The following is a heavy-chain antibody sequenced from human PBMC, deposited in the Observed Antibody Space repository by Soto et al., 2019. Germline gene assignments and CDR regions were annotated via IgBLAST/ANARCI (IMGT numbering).Heavy chain of an antibody. CDR3: ARGYCSGGSGRFDY. D-gene: IGHD2-15*01. Sequence: EVQLLESGGGLVQPGGSLRLSCVASGFTFSTYAMSWVRQAPGKGLEWVSAISGSGGSTYYADSVKGRCTISRDNSKNTLYLQMNSLTAEDTAVYYCARGYCSGGSGRFDYWGQGTLVTVSS. V-gene: IGHV3-23*01. J-gene: IGHJ4*02. CDR1: GFTFSTYA. CDR2: ISGSGGST.